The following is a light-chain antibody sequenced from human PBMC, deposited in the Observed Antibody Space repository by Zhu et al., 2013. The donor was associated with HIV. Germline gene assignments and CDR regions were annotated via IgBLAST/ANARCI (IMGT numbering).Light chain of an antibody. V-gene: IGKV1-33*01. CDR2: DAS. CDR1: QDISNY. Sequence: TQMTQAPSSLSASVGDRVTITCQASQDISNYLNWYQQKPGKAPKLLIYDASNLETGVPSRFSGSGSGTEFTLTISSLQSEDFATYYCQQYYSYPMYTFGQGTKLEIK. CDR3: QQYYSYPMYT. J-gene: IGKJ2*01.